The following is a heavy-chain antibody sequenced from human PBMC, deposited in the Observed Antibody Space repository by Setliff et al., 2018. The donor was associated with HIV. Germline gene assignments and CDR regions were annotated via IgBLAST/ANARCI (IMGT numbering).Heavy chain of an antibody. CDR2: IRSDGSNT. CDR3: ARDTMWAFDI. Sequence: PGGSLRLSCAASGFTFDDYAMHWVRQAPGKGLEWVASIRSDGSNTYYADSVKGRFTISRDNAKKSLYLQMNSLRADDTAVYYCARDTMWAFDIWGQGTLVTVSS. J-gene: IGHJ3*02. CDR1: GFTFDDYA. D-gene: IGHD3-10*02. V-gene: IGHV3-30*02.